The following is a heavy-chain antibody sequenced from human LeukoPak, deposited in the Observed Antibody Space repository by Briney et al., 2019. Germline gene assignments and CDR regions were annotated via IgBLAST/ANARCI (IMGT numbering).Heavy chain of an antibody. CDR3: TRRPSGYYYMDV. J-gene: IGHJ6*03. CDR1: GFTFSGSA. Sequence: PGGSLRLSCAASGFTFSGSAMNWVRQASGKVLEWVGRIRSKANSYATAYAASVKGRFTISRHDSKNTAYLQMNSLKTEDTAVYYCTRRPSGYYYMDVWGKGTTVTVSS. D-gene: IGHD3-10*01. V-gene: IGHV3-73*01. CDR2: IRSKANSYAT.